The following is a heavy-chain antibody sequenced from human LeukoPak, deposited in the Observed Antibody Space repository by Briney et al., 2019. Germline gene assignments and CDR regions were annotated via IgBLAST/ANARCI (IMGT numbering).Heavy chain of an antibody. CDR3: ARTPSYGSGSYYYYGMDV. CDR2: ISASGGST. CDR1: GFTFSSHA. V-gene: IGHV3-23*01. D-gene: IGHD3-10*01. Sequence: GGSLRLSCAASGFTFSSHAMSWVRQAPGKGLEWVSAISASGGSTYYADSVKGRFTISRGNSKNTLYLQMNSLRAEDTAVYYCARTPSYGSGSYYYYGMDVWGQGTTVTVSS. J-gene: IGHJ6*02.